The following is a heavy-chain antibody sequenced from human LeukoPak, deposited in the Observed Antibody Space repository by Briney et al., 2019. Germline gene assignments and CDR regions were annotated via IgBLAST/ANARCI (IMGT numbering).Heavy chain of an antibody. Sequence: SETLSLTCTVSGGSISSSSYYWGWIRQPPGKGLEWIGYIYYSGSTDYNPSLKSRVTISVDKSKNQFSLKLSSVTAADTAVYYCARVSSGSFGLDYWGQGTLVTVSS. CDR3: ARVSSGSFGLDY. D-gene: IGHD3-3*01. J-gene: IGHJ4*02. CDR2: IYYSGST. V-gene: IGHV4-61*05. CDR1: GGSISSSSYY.